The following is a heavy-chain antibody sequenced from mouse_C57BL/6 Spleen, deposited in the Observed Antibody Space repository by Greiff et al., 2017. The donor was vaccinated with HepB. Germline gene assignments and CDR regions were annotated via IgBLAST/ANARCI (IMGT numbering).Heavy chain of an antibody. CDR1: GFTFSDYY. CDR2: ISNGGGNT. J-gene: IGHJ3*01. V-gene: IGHV5-12*01. Sequence: EVQLVESGGGLVQPGGSLKLSCAASGFTFSDYYMYWVRQTPEKRLEWVAYISNGGGNTYYPDTVKGRFTISRVTAKNTLYLQMSRLKSEDTAMYYCARREYDYGTAWFAYWGQGTLVTVSA. D-gene: IGHD2-4*01. CDR3: ARREYDYGTAWFAY.